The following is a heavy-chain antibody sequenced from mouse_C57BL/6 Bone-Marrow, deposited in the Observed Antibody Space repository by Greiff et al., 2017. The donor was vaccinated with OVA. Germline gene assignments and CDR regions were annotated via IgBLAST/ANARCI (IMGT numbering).Heavy chain of an antibody. CDR3: ARWGLLQFAY. D-gene: IGHD2-3*01. CDR2: IYPGDGDT. J-gene: IGHJ3*01. Sequence: VQLQESGPELVKPGASVKISCKASGYAFSSSWMNWVKQRPGKGLEWIGRIYPGDGDTNYNGKFKGKATLTADKSSSTAYMQLSSLTSEDSAVYFCARWGLLQFAYWGQGTLVTVSA. V-gene: IGHV1-82*01. CDR1: GYAFSSSW.